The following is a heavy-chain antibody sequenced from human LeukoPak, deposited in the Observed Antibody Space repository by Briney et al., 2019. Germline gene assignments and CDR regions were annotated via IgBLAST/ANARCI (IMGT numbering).Heavy chain of an antibody. CDR2: IYYSGST. Sequence: PSETLSLTCIVSGGSISSSSYYWSWIRQPPGKGLEWIGSIYYSGSTYYNPSLKSRVTISVDTSKNQFSLKLSSVTAADTAVFYCARHVPYYDSSGSILGHFQHWGQGTLVTVSS. CDR1: GGSISSSSYY. D-gene: IGHD3-22*01. V-gene: IGHV4-39*01. CDR3: ARHVPYYDSSGSILGHFQH. J-gene: IGHJ1*01.